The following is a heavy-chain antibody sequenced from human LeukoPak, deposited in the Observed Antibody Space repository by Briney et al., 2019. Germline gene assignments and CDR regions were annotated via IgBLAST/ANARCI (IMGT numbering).Heavy chain of an antibody. Sequence: ASVKVSCKASGYTFTNYYMHWVRQAPGQGLEWMGIINPSGGSTSHTQKFQGRVTFTRDTSTSTVYMELSSLRSEDTAVYYCALAARYYYYSIHVWGQGTTVTVSS. J-gene: IGHJ6*02. CDR2: INPSGGST. V-gene: IGHV1-46*01. D-gene: IGHD6-6*01. CDR3: ALAARYYYYSIHV. CDR1: GYTFTNYY.